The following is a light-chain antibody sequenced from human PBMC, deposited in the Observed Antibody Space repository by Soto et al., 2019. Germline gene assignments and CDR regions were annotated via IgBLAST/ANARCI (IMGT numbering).Light chain of an antibody. V-gene: IGKV3-15*01. J-gene: IGKJ2*01. CDR2: GAS. CDR3: QHYYNWPYT. Sequence: EIVMTQSPVTLSVSPGERATLSCRASQSVSSNLAWYQQKPGQAPRLLFYGASTRATGVPARFSGSGSGTDFTLTISSLQSEDFAIYYCQHYYNWPYTFGQGTKLEIK. CDR1: QSVSSN.